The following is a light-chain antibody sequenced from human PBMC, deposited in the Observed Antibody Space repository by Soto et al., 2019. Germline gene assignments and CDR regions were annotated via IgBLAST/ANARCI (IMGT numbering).Light chain of an antibody. CDR1: SSNIGAGYD. CDR2: GNS. Sequence: QSVLTQPSSVSGAPGQRVTISCTRSSSNIGAGYDVHWYQQLPGTAPKLLIYGNSNRPSGVPDRFSGSKSGTSASLAITGLPAEDEADYFCQSYDSSLSGWGFGGGTKRTVL. J-gene: IGLJ3*02. CDR3: QSYDSSLSGWG. V-gene: IGLV1-40*01.